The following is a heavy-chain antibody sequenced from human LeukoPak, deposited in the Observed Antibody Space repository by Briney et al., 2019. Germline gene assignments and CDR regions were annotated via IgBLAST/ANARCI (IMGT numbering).Heavy chain of an antibody. V-gene: IGHV3-23*01. Sequence: GGSLRLSCTVSGFTFDTEAMTCIRQGPGKGLEWVSTISDRGDTTYYADSVKGRFSISRDNSKGTLYLQMNTLRAEDTAFYYCAKGLGFFPQLDFWSRGTLVAVSS. J-gene: IGHJ4*02. CDR1: GFTFDTEA. CDR3: AKGLGFFPQLDF. CDR2: ISDRGDTT. D-gene: IGHD6-19*01.